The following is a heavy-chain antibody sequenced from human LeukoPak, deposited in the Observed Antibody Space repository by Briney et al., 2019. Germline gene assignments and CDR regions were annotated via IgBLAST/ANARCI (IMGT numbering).Heavy chain of an antibody. D-gene: IGHD5-12*01. CDR1: GGTFSSYA. CDR2: IIPIFGTP. Sequence: GASVKVSCKASGGTFSSYAISWVRQAPGQGLEWMGRIIPIFGTPDYAQKFQGRVTFTADESTGTAYMELSSLRSEDTAVYYCARAGDDVGDAFDIWGQGTMVTVSS. J-gene: IGHJ3*02. CDR3: ARAGDDVGDAFDI. V-gene: IGHV1-69*13.